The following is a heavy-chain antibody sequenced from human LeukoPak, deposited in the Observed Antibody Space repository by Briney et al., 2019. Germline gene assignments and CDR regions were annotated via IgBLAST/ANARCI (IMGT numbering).Heavy chain of an antibody. V-gene: IGHV3-23*01. D-gene: IGHD3-10*01. CDR1: GFTSSNYA. Sequence: GGSLRLSCAASGFTSSNYAMIWVRQAPGKGLEWVSALSAGGATTYYADSVKGRFTISRDNSKKTLYLQMNSLRAEDTAVYYCARLDPLFYGSGMDYWGQGTRVTVSS. CDR2: LSAGGATT. J-gene: IGHJ4*02. CDR3: ARLDPLFYGSGMDY.